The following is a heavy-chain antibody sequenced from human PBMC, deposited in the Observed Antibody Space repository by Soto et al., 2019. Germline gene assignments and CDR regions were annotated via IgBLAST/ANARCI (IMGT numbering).Heavy chain of an antibody. J-gene: IGHJ4*02. Sequence: EVQLVESGGVVVQPGGSLRLSCAASGFTFDDYTMHWVRQAPGKGLEWVSLISWDGGSTYYADSVKGRFTISRDNSKNSLYLRMNSLRTEDTALYYCAKDWGRAVAGHFDYWGQGTLVTVSS. CDR2: ISWDGGST. CDR1: GFTFDDYT. D-gene: IGHD6-19*01. CDR3: AKDWGRAVAGHFDY. V-gene: IGHV3-43*01.